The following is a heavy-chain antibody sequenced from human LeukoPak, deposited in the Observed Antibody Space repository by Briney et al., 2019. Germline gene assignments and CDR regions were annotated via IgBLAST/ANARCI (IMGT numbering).Heavy chain of an antibody. CDR3: ARGFRFLGNGRYFAKRRPFDY. CDR2: IYYTRSA. V-gene: IGHV4-39*01. Sequence: PSETLFLTCTVSGGSISSSSYDSGWIRQSPGKGLEWTGCIYYTRSAHYNPSLKRQATISVDTSKNQFSLKLSSVTAADTAVYYCARGFRFLGNGRYFAKRRPFDYWGQGTLVTVSS. D-gene: IGHD3-9*01. CDR1: GGSISSSSYD. J-gene: IGHJ4*02.